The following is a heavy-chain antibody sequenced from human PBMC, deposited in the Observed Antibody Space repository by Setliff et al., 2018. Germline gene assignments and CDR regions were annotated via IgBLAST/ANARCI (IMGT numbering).Heavy chain of an antibody. Sequence: PSETLSLTCTVSGASISDYYWTWIRQPAGKELEWIGRVSASGSTNYNPSLKSRVTISVDPSKNQVSLKLSSATAADTAVYYCARDRTAYNYGMDVWGQGTTVTVSS. V-gene: IGHV4-4*07. CDR3: ARDRTAYNYGMDV. CDR2: VSASGST. CDR1: GASISDYY. J-gene: IGHJ6*02. D-gene: IGHD5-18*01.